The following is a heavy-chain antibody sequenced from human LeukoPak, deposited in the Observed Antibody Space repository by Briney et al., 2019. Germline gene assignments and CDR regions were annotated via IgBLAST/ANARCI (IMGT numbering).Heavy chain of an antibody. CDR2: VSGSGSTI. Sequence: GVSLRLSCEASGFPFSTYEMNWVRQAPGKGLEWISCVSGSGSTIYYADSVKGRFTISRDNAKNSLYLQMSSLRAEDTAVYYCARSWRFYFDFWGQGTLVTVSS. J-gene: IGHJ4*02. CDR3: ARSWRFYFDF. CDR1: GFPFSTYE. V-gene: IGHV3-48*03. D-gene: IGHD3-3*01.